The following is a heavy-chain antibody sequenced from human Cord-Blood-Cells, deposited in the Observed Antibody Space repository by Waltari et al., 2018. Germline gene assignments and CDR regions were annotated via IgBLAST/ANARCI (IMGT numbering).Heavy chain of an antibody. CDR2: SNPNRGGT. CDR1: GYTFTGYY. CDR3: ARVLGIAYFDY. V-gene: IGHV1-2*06. J-gene: IGHJ4*02. Sequence: QVQLVQSGAEVKKPGASVKVSCKASGYTFTGYYMHWVRQAPGQGLEGMGRSNPNRGGTNYAQKFQGRVTITRDTSISTAYMELSRLRSDDTAVYYCARVLGIAYFDYWGQGTLVTVSS. D-gene: IGHD7-27*01.